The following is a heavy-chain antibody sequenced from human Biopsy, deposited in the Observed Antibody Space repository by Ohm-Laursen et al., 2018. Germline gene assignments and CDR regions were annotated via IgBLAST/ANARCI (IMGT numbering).Heavy chain of an antibody. D-gene: IGHD3-10*01. CDR2: FNSDGTDT. J-gene: IGHJ5*02. V-gene: IGHV3-11*06. CDR3: ARGGEGSGSFVKPPKTWFDP. CDR1: GFTFGDYY. Sequence: SLRLSCAAPGFTFGDYYMSWIRQAPGKGLEWVSRFNSDGTDTTYADSVKGRFTISRDNAENSLYLEMNSLRTEDTAVYYCARGGEGSGSFVKPPKTWFDPWGQGTLVTVSS.